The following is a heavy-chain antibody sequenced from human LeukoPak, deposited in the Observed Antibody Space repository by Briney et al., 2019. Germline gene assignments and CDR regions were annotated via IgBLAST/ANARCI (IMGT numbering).Heavy chain of an antibody. CDR2: ISAYNGNT. CDR3: ARDNLTVPEGYFDY. D-gene: IGHD1-14*01. Sequence: ASVKVSCKASGYTFTSYGINWVRQAPGQGLEWMGWISAYNGNTDYAQKFQGRVTMTRDTSISTAYMELSRLRSDDTAVYYCARDNLTVPEGYFDYWGQGTLVTVSS. J-gene: IGHJ4*02. CDR1: GYTFTSYG. V-gene: IGHV1-18*01.